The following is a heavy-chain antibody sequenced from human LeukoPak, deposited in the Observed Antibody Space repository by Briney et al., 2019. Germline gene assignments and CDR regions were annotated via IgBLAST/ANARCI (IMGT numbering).Heavy chain of an antibody. V-gene: IGHV3-23*01. Sequence: PGGSLRLSCAASGFTFSSYAMSWVRQAPGKGLEWVSAISGSGGSTYYADSVKGRFTISRDNSKNTLYLQMNSLRAEDTAVYYCANHPYPEDAFDIWGQGTMVTVSS. J-gene: IGHJ3*02. CDR1: GFTFSSYA. D-gene: IGHD2-2*01. CDR3: ANHPYPEDAFDI. CDR2: ISGSGGST.